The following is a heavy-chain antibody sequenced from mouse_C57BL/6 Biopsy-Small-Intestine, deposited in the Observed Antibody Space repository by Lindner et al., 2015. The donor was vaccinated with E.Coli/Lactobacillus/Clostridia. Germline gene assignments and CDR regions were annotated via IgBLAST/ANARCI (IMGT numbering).Heavy chain of an antibody. J-gene: IGHJ2*01. Sequence: VQLQESGAELVRPGASVKLSCTASGFNIKDDYMHWVKQRPEQGLEWIGWIDPENGDTEYASKFQGKATITADTSSNTAYLQLSSLTSEDTAVYYCTHYGSSLDYWGQGTTLTVSS. CDR2: IDPENGDT. CDR3: THYGSSLDY. D-gene: IGHD1-1*01. CDR1: GFNIKDDY. V-gene: IGHV14-4*01.